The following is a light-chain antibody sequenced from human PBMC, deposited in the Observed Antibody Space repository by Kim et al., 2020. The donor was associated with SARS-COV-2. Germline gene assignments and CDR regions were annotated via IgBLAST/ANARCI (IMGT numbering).Light chain of an antibody. CDR3: QQSGTSVT. CDR1: QSISRNS. V-gene: IGKV3-20*01. CDR2: GTY. Sequence: LSPGDRATLSCSASQSISRNSLAWYLQKRGQAPRLLIYGTYTRATGTPDRFSGSGSVTDFTLTISRLEPEDFAVYYCQQSGTSVTFGGGTKVEIK. J-gene: IGKJ4*01.